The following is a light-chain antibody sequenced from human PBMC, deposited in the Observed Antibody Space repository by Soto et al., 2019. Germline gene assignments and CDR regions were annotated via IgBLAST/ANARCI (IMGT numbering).Light chain of an antibody. CDR1: QSVSSN. Sequence: EIVMTQSPATLSVSPGERATLSCRASQSVSSNFAWYQQKPGQAPRLLIYGASTRSAGTPARFSGSGSGTEFTLTISSLQSEDCAVYYCQQYNNWPPLTFGGGTKVEIK. V-gene: IGKV3-15*01. J-gene: IGKJ4*01. CDR3: QQYNNWPPLT. CDR2: GAS.